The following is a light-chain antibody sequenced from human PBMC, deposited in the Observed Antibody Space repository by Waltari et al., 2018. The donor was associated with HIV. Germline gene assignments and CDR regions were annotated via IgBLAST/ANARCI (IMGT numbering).Light chain of an antibody. CDR1: QNVITN. CDR2: CAS. V-gene: IGKV3-15*01. CDR3: QQYNKWPRT. Sequence: EIVMTQSPATLSVSPGERVTLSCRASQNVITNLAWYQQKPGQAPRLLIYCASTRATGIPPSFSGGGSGTEFTLTIGILQSEDFTFYYCQQYNKWPRTFGQGTKVEVK. J-gene: IGKJ1*01.